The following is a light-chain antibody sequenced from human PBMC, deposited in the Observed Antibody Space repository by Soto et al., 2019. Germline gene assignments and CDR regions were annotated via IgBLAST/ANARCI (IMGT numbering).Light chain of an antibody. J-gene: IGKJ1*01. V-gene: IGKV1-33*01. CDR2: DAS. Sequence: DIQMTQSPSSLSASVGDRVTITCQASQDIRKYLNWYQQKPGKAPKLLIYDASNLETGVPSRFSGSGSGTDYTFTISSLQPEDIATYYCQQYDNLPWTFGQGTKVGIK. CDR1: QDIRKY. CDR3: QQYDNLPWT.